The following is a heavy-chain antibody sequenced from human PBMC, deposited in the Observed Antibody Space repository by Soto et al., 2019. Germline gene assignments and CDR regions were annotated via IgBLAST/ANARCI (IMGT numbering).Heavy chain of an antibody. J-gene: IGHJ4*02. CDR1: GYTFTSYN. D-gene: IGHD5-12*01. CDR3: AREMATAMYYFDY. Sequence: QGQLVQSGAEVKKPGASVKVSCKASGYTFTSYNMHWVRQAPGQGLEWMGIINPSGSSTTNYAQKFQGRVNMTRDTSTSTVYMELSSLRSEDTAVYYCAREMATAMYYFDYWGQGTLVTVSS. V-gene: IGHV1-46*01. CDR2: INPSGSSTT.